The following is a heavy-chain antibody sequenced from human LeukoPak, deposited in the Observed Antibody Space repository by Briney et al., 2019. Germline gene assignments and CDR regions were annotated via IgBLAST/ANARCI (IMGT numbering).Heavy chain of an antibody. D-gene: IGHD2-2*01. V-gene: IGHV4-4*07. Sequence: SETLSLTCTVSGGSISSYYWSWIRQPAGKGLEWIGRIYTSGSTNYNPSLKSRVTMSVDTSKNQFSLKLNSVTAADTAIYYCARVDCISTSCPADYWGQGTLVTVSS. CDR3: ARVDCISTSCPADY. CDR1: GGSISSYY. J-gene: IGHJ4*02. CDR2: IYTSGST.